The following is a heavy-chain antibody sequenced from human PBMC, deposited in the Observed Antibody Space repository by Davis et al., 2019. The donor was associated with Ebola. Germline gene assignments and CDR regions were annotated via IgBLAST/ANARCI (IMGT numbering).Heavy chain of an antibody. CDR2: TFYTGET. CDR3: ASLSPYCTRANCYDAFDF. D-gene: IGHD2-8*02. Sequence: MPSETLSLTCTVSTASMSDYHWSWMQQSPGKALEYIGETFYTGETNYNPSLESRAIISADTSQNRFYLRLTSVTAADTAMYYCASLSPYCTRANCYDAFDFWGQGTMLTVSS. CDR1: TASMSDYH. J-gene: IGHJ3*01. V-gene: IGHV4-59*08.